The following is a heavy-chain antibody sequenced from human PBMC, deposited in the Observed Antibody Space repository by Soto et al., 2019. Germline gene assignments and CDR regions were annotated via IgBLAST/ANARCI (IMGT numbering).Heavy chain of an antibody. Sequence: QTLSLTCAISGDSVSSNSAAWNWIRQSPSRGLEWLGRTYYRSKWYNDYAVCVKSRITINPDTSKNQFSLQLNSVTPEDTAVYYCARFSSSSLGDWFDPWGQGTLVTVSS. D-gene: IGHD6-6*01. CDR2: TYYRSKWYN. CDR3: ARFSSSSLGDWFDP. V-gene: IGHV6-1*01. CDR1: GDSVSSNSAA. J-gene: IGHJ5*02.